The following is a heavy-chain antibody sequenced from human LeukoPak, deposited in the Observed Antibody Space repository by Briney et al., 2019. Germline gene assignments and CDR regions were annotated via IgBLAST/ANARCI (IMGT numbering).Heavy chain of an antibody. CDR3: TTYFETGCYFAFDH. V-gene: IGHV5-51*01. CDR2: IYPDDSNT. D-gene: IGHD3-9*01. Sequence: GESLKISCKTSGYRFINYWIGWVRQRPGKGLEWMTIIYPDDSNTKYSPSLQGQVTISVDKSIGTAYLQWSSLKASDTAMYYYTTYFETGCYFAFDHWGQGTLVTVSS. CDR1: GYRFINYW. J-gene: IGHJ4*02.